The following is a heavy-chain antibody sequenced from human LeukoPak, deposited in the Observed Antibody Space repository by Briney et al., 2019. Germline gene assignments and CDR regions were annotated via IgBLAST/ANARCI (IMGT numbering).Heavy chain of an antibody. D-gene: IGHD6-6*01. CDR2: ISWNSGSI. V-gene: IGHV3-9*01. CDR3: AKDIQSFEYSSSSDYYYYGMDV. Sequence: PGRSLRLSCAASGFTFDDYAMHWVRQAPGKGLEWVSGISWNSGSIGYADSVKGRFTISRDNAKNSLYLQMNSLRAEDTALYYCAKDIQSFEYSSSSDYYYYGMDVWGQGTTVTVSS. J-gene: IGHJ6*02. CDR1: GFTFDDYA.